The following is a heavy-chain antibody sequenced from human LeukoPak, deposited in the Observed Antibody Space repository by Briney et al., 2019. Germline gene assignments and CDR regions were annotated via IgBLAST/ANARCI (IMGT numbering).Heavy chain of an antibody. CDR2: ISGSGGST. V-gene: IGHV3-23*01. Sequence: GGSMRLSCAASGFTFSSYAMSWVRQAPGKGLEWVSAISGSGGSTYYADSVKGRFTISRDNSKNTLYLQMNSLRAEDTAMYYCARDIAAAGTWGQGTLVTVSS. J-gene: IGHJ5*02. D-gene: IGHD6-13*01. CDR1: GFTFSSYA. CDR3: ARDIAAAGT.